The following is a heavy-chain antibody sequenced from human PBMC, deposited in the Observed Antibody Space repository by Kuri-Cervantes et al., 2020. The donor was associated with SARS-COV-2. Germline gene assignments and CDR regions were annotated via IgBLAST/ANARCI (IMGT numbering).Heavy chain of an antibody. CDR2: INHSGST. V-gene: IGHV4-34*01. J-gene: IGHJ4*02. CDR3: ARAPQKRITIFGVVGSFDY. D-gene: IGHD3-3*01. Sequence: SETLSLTCAVYGGSFSGYYWSWIRQPPGKGLEWIGEINHSGSTNYNPSLKSRVTISVDTSKNQFSLKLSSVTAADTAVYYCARAPQKRITIFGVVGSFDYWGQGTLVTVSS. CDR1: GGSFSGYY.